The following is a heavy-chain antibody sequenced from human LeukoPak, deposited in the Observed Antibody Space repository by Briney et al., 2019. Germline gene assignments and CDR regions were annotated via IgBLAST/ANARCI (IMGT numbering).Heavy chain of an antibody. V-gene: IGHV3-23*01. CDR2: ISGSGGST. CDR3: AKEIYGDSTGARFQH. J-gene: IGHJ1*01. CDR1: GFRFSSYA. D-gene: IGHD4-17*01. Sequence: GGSLRLSCAASGFRFSSYAMSWVRQAPGKGLEWVSVISGSGGSTYYADSVKGRFTVSRDNSKNTVYLQMNSLRAEDTAVYYCAKEIYGDSTGARFQHWGQGTLLTVSS.